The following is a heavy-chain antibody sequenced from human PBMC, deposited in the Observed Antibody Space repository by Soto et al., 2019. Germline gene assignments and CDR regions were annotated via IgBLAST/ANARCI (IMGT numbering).Heavy chain of an antibody. CDR2: ISGSGGST. V-gene: IGHV3-23*01. D-gene: IGHD3-9*01. CDR1: GFTFSSYA. CDR3: AKAEVLRYFDWLSPFDY. J-gene: IGHJ4*02. Sequence: EGSLRLSCAASGFTFSSYAMSWVRQAPGKGLEWVSAISGSGGSTYYADSVKGRFTISRDNSKNTLYLQMNSLRAEDTAVYYCAKAEVLRYFDWLSPFDYWGQGTLVTVSP.